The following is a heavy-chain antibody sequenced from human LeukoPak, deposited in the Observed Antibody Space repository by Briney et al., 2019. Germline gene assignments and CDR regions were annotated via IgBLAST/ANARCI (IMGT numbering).Heavy chain of an antibody. CDR3: ARGLGSDIVATITDFDY. J-gene: IGHJ4*02. D-gene: IGHD5-12*01. CDR1: GYTFTGYY. CDR2: INPNSGGT. V-gene: IGHV1-2*04. Sequence: ASVKVSCKASGYTFTGYYMHWVRQAPGQGLEWMGWINPNSGGTNYAQKFQGWVTMTRDTSISTAYMELSRLRSDDTAVYYCARGLGSDIVATITDFDYWGQGTLVTVSS.